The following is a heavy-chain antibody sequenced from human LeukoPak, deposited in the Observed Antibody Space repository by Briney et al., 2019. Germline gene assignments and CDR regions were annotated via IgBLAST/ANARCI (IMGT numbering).Heavy chain of an antibody. Sequence: GASVKDSCKASGGTFSSYAISWVRQAPGQGLEWMGGIIPIFGTANYAQKFQGRVTITADESTSTAYMELSSLRSEDTAVYYCARDTGGVVTGTTTWAVGYRLNYGMDVWGQGTTVTVSS. J-gene: IGHJ6*02. CDR1: GGTFSSYA. D-gene: IGHD1-7*01. CDR3: ARDTGGVVTGTTTWAVGYRLNYGMDV. CDR2: IIPIFGTA. V-gene: IGHV1-69*13.